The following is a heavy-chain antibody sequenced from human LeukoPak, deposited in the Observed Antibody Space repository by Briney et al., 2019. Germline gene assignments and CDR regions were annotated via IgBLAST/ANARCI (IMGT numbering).Heavy chain of an antibody. J-gene: IGHJ4*02. CDR2: IIPIFGTA. D-gene: IGHD3-22*01. Sequence: SVKVSCKAAGGTFSSYAISWVRQAPGQGLEWMGGIIPIFGTANYAQKFQGRVTITADESTSTAYMELSSLRSEDTAVYYCASSYYYDSSGYIYYFDYWGQGTLVTVSS. V-gene: IGHV1-69*13. CDR3: ASSYYYDSSGYIYYFDY. CDR1: GGTFSSYA.